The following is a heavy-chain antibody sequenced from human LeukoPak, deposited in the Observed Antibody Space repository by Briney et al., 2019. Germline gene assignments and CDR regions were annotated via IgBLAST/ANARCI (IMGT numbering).Heavy chain of an antibody. CDR3: ARGIAAAYLPHFDY. J-gene: IGHJ4*02. V-gene: IGHV4-59*01. D-gene: IGHD6-13*01. CDR1: GGSISSYY. CDR2: IYYSGST. Sequence: SETLSLTCTVSGGSISSYYWSWIRQPPGKGLEWIGYIYYSGSTNYNPSLKSRVTISVDTSKNQFSLKLSSVTAADTAVYYCARGIAAAYLPHFDYWGQGTLVTVSS.